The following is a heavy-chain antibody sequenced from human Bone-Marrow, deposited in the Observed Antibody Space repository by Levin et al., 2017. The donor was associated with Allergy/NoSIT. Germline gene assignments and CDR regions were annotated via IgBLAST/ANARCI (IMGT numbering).Heavy chain of an antibody. Sequence: SETLSLTCDVSGGSINSAAHCWTWLRQPPGKGLEWIGYIYYSGSSYYNPSLKSRVTISIKKSENQFSLKLNSVSAADTAIYYCARAVSGGRLRHFQDWGQGTLVTVAS. CDR3: ARAVSGGRLRHFQD. CDR1: GGSINSAAHC. J-gene: IGHJ1*01. CDR2: IYYSGSS. D-gene: IGHD4-17*01. V-gene: IGHV4-30-2*01.